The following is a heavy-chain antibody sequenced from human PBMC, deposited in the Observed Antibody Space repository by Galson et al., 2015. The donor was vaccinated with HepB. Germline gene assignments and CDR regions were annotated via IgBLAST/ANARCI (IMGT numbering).Heavy chain of an antibody. Sequence: SVKVSCKASGYTFTSYGISWVRQAPGQGLEWMGWISAYNGNTNYAQKLQGRVTMTTDTYTSTAYMELRSLRSDDTAVYYCALEGGGSHSLASAFDVWGQGTMVTVSP. CDR3: ALEGGGSHSLASAFDV. CDR1: GYTFTSYG. V-gene: IGHV1-18*04. D-gene: IGHD1-26*01. CDR2: ISAYNGNT. J-gene: IGHJ3*01.